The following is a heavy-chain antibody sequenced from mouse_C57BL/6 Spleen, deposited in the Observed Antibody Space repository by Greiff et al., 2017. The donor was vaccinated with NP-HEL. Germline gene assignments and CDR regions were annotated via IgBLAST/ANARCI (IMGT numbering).Heavy chain of an antibody. CDR1: GYTFTSYG. D-gene: IGHD1-1*01. Sequence: QVHVKQSGAELARPGASVKLSCKASGYTFTSYGISWVKQRTGQGLEWIGEIYPRSGNTYYNEKFKGKATLTADKSSSPAYMELRSLTTEDSAVYFCERSLMTTVAHWYFDVWGTGTTVTVSS. J-gene: IGHJ1*03. V-gene: IGHV1-81*01. CDR3: ERSLMTTVAHWYFDV. CDR2: IYPRSGNT.